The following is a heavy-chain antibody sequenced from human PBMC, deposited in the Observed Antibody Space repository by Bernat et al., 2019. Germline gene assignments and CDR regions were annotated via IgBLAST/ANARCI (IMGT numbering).Heavy chain of an antibody. J-gene: IGHJ4*02. CDR2: ICPDGSYK. D-gene: IGHD3-10*01. CDR3: ARDGAFRELGDY. Sequence: QVQLVESGGGVVQPGKSLRLSCAGSGFTFSSFGIHCVRQAPGKGLEWVACICPDGSYKELADAVKGRFTISRDNSKNTVFLQIDSLRGDDTAVYYCARDGAFRELGDYWGRGTLVTVSS. CDR1: GFTFSSFG. V-gene: IGHV3-33*01.